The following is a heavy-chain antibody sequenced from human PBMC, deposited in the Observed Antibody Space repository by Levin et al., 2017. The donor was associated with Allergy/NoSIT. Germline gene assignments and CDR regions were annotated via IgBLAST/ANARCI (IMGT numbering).Heavy chain of an antibody. D-gene: IGHD3-22*01. CDR2: FNPNSGHS. CDR1: GYSFTTSD. J-gene: IGHJ4*02. CDR3: ARPLSYDSGAFFGY. Sequence: ASVKVSCKASGYSFTTSDIYWVRLAPGQGLEWLGWFNPNSGHSGFAQRFQDRVTLTSDLSTTTAYMELRSLTSEDSAIYYCARPLSYDSGAFFGYWGQGSLVTVSS. V-gene: IGHV1-8*01.